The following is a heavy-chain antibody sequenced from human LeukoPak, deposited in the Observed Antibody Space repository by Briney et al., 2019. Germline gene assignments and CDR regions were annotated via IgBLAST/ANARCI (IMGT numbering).Heavy chain of an antibody. CDR2: IYTSGST. V-gene: IGHV4-61*02. Sequence: SETLSLTCTVSGGSISSGSYYWSWIRQPAGKGLEWIGRIYTSGSTNYNPSLKSRVTISVDTSKNQFSLKLSSVTAADTAVYYCARELTMIWDAFGIWGQGTMVTVSS. J-gene: IGHJ3*02. D-gene: IGHD3-22*01. CDR3: ARELTMIWDAFGI. CDR1: GGSISSGSYY.